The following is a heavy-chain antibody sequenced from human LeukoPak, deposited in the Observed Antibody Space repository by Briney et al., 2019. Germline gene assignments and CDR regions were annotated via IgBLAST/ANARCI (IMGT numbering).Heavy chain of an antibody. V-gene: IGHV1-69*05. CDR1: GGTFSSYA. Sequence: ASVKVSCKASGGTFSSYAISWVRQAPGQGLEWMGGFIPIFGTANYAQKFQGRVTITTDESTSTAYMELSSLRSEDTAVYYCARGADEIKPATTRTYRFYFDYWGQGTLVTVSS. CDR3: ARGADEIKPATTRTYRFYFDY. D-gene: IGHD5-24*01. J-gene: IGHJ4*02. CDR2: FIPIFGTA.